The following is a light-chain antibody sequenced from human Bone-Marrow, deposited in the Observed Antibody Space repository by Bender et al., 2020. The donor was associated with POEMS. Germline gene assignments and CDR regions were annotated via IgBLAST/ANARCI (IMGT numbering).Light chain of an antibody. CDR3: AAWDARLSGGV. CDR1: NSNIGTNA. J-gene: IGLJ3*02. Sequence: QSVLTQPPSASGTPGQRVTISCSGSNSNIGTNAVNWYQQFPGTAPKLLIYSANQRPSGVPDRFYAFKSVTSASLAISALQSADAPDYYCAAWDARLSGGVFGGGTKLTVL. CDR2: SAN. V-gene: IGLV1-44*01.